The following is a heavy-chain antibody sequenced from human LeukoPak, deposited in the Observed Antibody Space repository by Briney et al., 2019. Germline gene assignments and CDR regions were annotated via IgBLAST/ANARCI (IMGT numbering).Heavy chain of an antibody. V-gene: IGHV3-23*01. J-gene: IGHJ4*02. CDR2: ISGSGGST. D-gene: IGHD3-22*01. Sequence: GGSLRLSCAASGFTFSRHYMHWVRQAPGKGPEWVSAISGSGGSTYYADSVKGRFTISRDNSKNTLYLQMNSLRAEDTAVYYCATPTGYYYDSSGYVWGQGTLVTVSS. CDR3: ATPTGYYYDSSGYV. CDR1: GFTFSRHY.